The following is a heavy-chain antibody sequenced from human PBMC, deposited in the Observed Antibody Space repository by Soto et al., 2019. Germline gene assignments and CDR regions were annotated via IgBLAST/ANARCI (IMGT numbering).Heavy chain of an antibody. V-gene: IGHV4-39*07. CDR3: ARGWTDGYNLIFSY. Sequence: PSETLSLTCTVSGGSIRSNTYYWGWIRQPPGKTLEWIGSIYYSGSTYYNPSLKSRVTISVDTSKNQFSLKLSSVTAADTAVYYCARGWTDGYNLIFSYWSQGTLVTVSS. D-gene: IGHD5-12*01. CDR2: IYYSGST. J-gene: IGHJ4*02. CDR1: GGSIRSNTYY.